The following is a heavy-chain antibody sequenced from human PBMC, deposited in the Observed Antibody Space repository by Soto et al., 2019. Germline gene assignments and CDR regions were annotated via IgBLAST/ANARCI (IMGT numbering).Heavy chain of an antibody. CDR2: IYYSGST. Sequence: SETLSLTCTVSGGSISSGDYYWGWVRQPPGKGLEWIGYIYYSGSTYYNPSLKSRVTISVDTSKNQFSLKLSSVTAADTAVYYCARGGYSGYDWRAFDIWGQGTMVTVSS. D-gene: IGHD5-12*01. CDR3: ARGGYSGYDWRAFDI. V-gene: IGHV4-30-4*01. CDR1: GGSISSGDYY. J-gene: IGHJ3*02.